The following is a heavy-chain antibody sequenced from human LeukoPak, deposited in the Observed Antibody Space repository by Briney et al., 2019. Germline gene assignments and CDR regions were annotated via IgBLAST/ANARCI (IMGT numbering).Heavy chain of an antibody. J-gene: IGHJ4*02. Sequence: SCKASGYTFTSYAMHWVRQAPGKGLEWVAVISYDGSNKYYADSVKGRFTISRDNSKNTLYLQMNSLRAEDTAVYYCARAPAVAGPLYYFDYWGQGTLVTVPS. V-gene: IGHV3-30*04. CDR1: GYTFTSYA. CDR3: ARAPAVAGPLYYFDY. CDR2: ISYDGSNK. D-gene: IGHD6-19*01.